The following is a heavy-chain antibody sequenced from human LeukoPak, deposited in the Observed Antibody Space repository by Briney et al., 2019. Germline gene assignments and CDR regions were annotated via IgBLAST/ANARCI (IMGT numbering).Heavy chain of an antibody. D-gene: IGHD3-3*01. V-gene: IGHV4-59*01. J-gene: IGHJ6*02. Sequence: SETLSLTCTVSGGSISSYYWSWIRQPPGKGLEWIGYIYYGGSTNYNPSLKSRVTISVDTSKNQFSLKLSSVTAADTAVYYCARGGPDFWSGYRLYGMDVWGQGTTVTVSS. CDR1: GGSISSYY. CDR2: IYYGGST. CDR3: ARGGPDFWSGYRLYGMDV.